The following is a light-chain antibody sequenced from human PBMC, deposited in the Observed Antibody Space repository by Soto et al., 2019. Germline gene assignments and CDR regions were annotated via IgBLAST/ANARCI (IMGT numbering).Light chain of an antibody. CDR3: QHYDSLRPT. V-gene: IGKV1-33*01. Sequence: DIQMTQSPSSLSAAVGDRVTITCQASQDINSYLNWFQQNPGKAPKVLIYDASNLKTGVPSRFRGSGYGAHYTFPSSSLHPDDIATYYYQHYDSLRPTFGGGNKVEIK. CDR1: QDINSY. CDR2: DAS. J-gene: IGKJ4*01.